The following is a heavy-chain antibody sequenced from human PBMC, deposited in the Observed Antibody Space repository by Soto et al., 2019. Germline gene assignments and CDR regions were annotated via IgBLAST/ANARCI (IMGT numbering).Heavy chain of an antibody. V-gene: IGHV4-30-2*01. J-gene: IGHJ5*02. Sequence: PSETLSLTCAVSGAPITCGDYSWNWIRPPPGKGLEWIGYIFHGGSTYYNPSLRSRVTISVDRSRNQFSLKMSSVTAADTAVYYCARGRVVVPAAVMLNCLDPWGQGALVTVSS. D-gene: IGHD2-2*01. CDR1: GAPITCGDYS. CDR2: IFHGGST. CDR3: ARGRVVVPAAVMLNCLDP.